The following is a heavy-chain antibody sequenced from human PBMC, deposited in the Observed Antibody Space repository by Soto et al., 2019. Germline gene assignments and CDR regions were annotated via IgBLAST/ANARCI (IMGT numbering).Heavy chain of an antibody. CDR1: GGSFSGYY. V-gene: IGHV4-34*01. Sequence: SQTLSLTCAVYGGSFSGYYWSWIRQPPGKGLEWIGEINHSGSTNYNPSLKSRVTISVDTSKNQCSLKLSSVTAADTAVYYCASHTYYMDVWGKGTTVTVSS. CDR3: ASHTYYMDV. D-gene: IGHD5-18*01. J-gene: IGHJ6*03. CDR2: INHSGST.